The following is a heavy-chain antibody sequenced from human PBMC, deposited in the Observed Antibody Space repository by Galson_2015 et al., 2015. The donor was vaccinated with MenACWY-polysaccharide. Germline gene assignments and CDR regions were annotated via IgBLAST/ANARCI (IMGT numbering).Heavy chain of an antibody. CDR1: GDRVSSTSAA. D-gene: IGHD6-19*01. CDR3: TRSIHISGWGGDFES. CDR2: TYYRSRWYN. Sequence: CAISGDRVSSTSAAWNWIRQSPSSGLEWLGRTYYRSRWYNDYATSVKSRISIKADTPKNQFSLQLNSVTPEDTALYYCTRSIHISGWGGDFESWGQGTLVTVSS. J-gene: IGHJ4*02. V-gene: IGHV6-1*01.